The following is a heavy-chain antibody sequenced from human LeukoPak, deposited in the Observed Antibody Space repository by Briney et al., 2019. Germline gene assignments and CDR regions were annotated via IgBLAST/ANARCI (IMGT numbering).Heavy chain of an antibody. CDR2: ISYDGINA. CDR1: GFTFSSYA. CDR3: ARDDYTSGPPPNAFDV. V-gene: IGHV3-30*03. D-gene: IGHD6-19*01. Sequence: GGSLRLSCAASGFTFSSYAMSWVRQAPGKGLEWVAVISYDGINAYYADSVKGRFTISRDNSENTLYLQMNSLRAEDTSVYYCARDDYTSGPPPNAFDVWGQGTMVTVSS. J-gene: IGHJ3*01.